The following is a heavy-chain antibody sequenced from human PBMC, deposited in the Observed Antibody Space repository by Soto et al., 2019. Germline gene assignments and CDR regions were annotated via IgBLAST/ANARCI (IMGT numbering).Heavy chain of an antibody. CDR1: GGSINDFY. J-gene: IGHJ5*02. CDR2: IYYSGST. Sequence: SETLSLTCTVSGGSINDFYWSWIRQPPGKGLEWIGYIYYSGSTDYNPSLKGRVTISVDTSKNQFSLKLSSVTAADTAVYYCARGRWVNWFDPWGQGTLVTVSS. V-gene: IGHV4-59*12. CDR3: ARGRWVNWFDP.